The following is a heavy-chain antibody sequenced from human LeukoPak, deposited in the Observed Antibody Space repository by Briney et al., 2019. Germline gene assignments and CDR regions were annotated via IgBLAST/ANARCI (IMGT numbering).Heavy chain of an antibody. D-gene: IGHD2-15*01. CDR1: GFTFNYYS. J-gene: IGHJ4*02. CDR3: ARSPHCSGGSCYVDY. Sequence: GGSLRLSCAASGFTFNYYSMNWVRQAPGKGLEWVSSISSSSSYIYYADSVKGRFTISRDNAKNSLYLQMNSLRAEDTAVYYCARSPHCSGGSCYVDYWGQGTLVTVSS. CDR2: ISSSSSYI. V-gene: IGHV3-21*01.